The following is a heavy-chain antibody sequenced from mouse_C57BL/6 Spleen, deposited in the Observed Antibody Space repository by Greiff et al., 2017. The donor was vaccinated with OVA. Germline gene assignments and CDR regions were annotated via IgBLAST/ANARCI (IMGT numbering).Heavy chain of an antibody. D-gene: IGHD3-2*02. CDR1: GYAFSSSW. CDR3: AREGGETAQVFAY. CDR2: IYPGDGDT. J-gene: IGHJ3*01. V-gene: IGHV1-82*01. Sequence: VKLKESGPELVKPGASVKISCKASGYAFSSSWMNWVKQRPGKGLEWIGRIYPGDGDTNYNGKFKGKATLTADKSSSTAYMQLSSLTSEDSAVYFCAREGGETAQVFAYWGQGTLVTVSA.